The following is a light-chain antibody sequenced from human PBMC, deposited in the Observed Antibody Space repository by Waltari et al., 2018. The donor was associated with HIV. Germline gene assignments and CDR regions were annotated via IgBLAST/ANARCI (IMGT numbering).Light chain of an antibody. J-gene: IGKJ2*03. Sequence: DIVMTQSPDSLAVSLGERATINCKSSQSVLYSSNNKDYLAWYQQKPGQPPKLLIYWASTRESGVPDRFRGSGSGTDFTLPISSLQAEDVAVYYCQQYYITQYSFGQGTKLEIK. CDR1: QSVLYSSNNKDY. CDR3: QQYYITQYS. V-gene: IGKV4-1*01. CDR2: WAS.